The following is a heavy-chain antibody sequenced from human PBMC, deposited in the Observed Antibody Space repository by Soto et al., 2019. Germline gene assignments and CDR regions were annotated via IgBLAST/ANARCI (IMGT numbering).Heavy chain of an antibody. D-gene: IGHD3-22*01. CDR1: GFTFWTYP. CDR3: VKENSGYYDY. Sequence: PGGSLRLSCSASGFTFWTYPMHWVRQAPGKGLKYVAAISSDGGTTYYADSVKGRFAISRDNSKSTLYLQMSGLRGEDTALYYCVKENSGYYDYWGRGALVTVSS. V-gene: IGHV3-64D*06. J-gene: IGHJ4*02. CDR2: ISSDGGTT.